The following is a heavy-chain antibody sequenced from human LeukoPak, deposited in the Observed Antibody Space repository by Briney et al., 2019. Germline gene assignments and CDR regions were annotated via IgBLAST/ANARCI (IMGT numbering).Heavy chain of an antibody. CDR1: GFTFSNYW. J-gene: IGHJ4*02. Sequence: HPGGSLRLSCAASGFTFSNYWMHWVRQAPGKGLVWVSRINSDGSSTTYADSVKGRFTISRDNAKNTLYLQMNSLRAEDTAVYYCARESSVGAHKAFDYWGQGTLVTVSS. D-gene: IGHD1-26*01. V-gene: IGHV3-74*01. CDR2: INSDGSST. CDR3: ARESSVGAHKAFDY.